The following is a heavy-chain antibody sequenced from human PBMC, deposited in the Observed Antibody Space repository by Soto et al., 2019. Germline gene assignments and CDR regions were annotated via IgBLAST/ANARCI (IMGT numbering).Heavy chain of an antibody. CDR3: ARHGYYYYMDV. Sequence: PSETLSLTCTVSGGSISSSSYYWGWIRQPPGKGLEWIGSIYYSGSTYYNPSLKSRVTISVDTSKNQFSLKLSSVTAADTAVYYCARHGYYYYMDVWGKGTTVTVSS. J-gene: IGHJ6*03. CDR2: IYYSGST. CDR1: GGSISSSSYY. V-gene: IGHV4-39*01.